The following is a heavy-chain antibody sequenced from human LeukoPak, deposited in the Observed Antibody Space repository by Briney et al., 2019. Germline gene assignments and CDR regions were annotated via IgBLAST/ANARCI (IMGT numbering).Heavy chain of an antibody. D-gene: IGHD3-22*01. V-gene: IGHV3-7*01. CDR1: GFTFSSYW. Sequence: PGGSLRLSCAASGFTFSSYWMSWVRQAPGKGLEWVANIKQDGSEKYYVDSVEGRFTISRDNAKNSLYLQMNSLRAEDTAVYYCARDGGYYDSIFDYWGQGTLVTVSS. CDR3: ARDGGYYDSIFDY. CDR2: IKQDGSEK. J-gene: IGHJ4*02.